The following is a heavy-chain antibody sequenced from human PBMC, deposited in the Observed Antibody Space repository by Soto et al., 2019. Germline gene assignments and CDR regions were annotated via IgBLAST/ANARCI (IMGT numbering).Heavy chain of an antibody. V-gene: IGHV4-59*08. Sequence: QVQLQESGPGLAKPSETLSLTCTVSGGSISTYYWSWIRQPPGKGLEWIGYIYYSGSTNYNPSLESRVTISVDTSKNQIPLKLSSVTAADTAVYYCARGGWRHIDYWGQGTLVTVSS. D-gene: IGHD3-3*01. CDR2: IYYSGST. J-gene: IGHJ4*02. CDR1: GGSISTYY. CDR3: ARGGWRHIDY.